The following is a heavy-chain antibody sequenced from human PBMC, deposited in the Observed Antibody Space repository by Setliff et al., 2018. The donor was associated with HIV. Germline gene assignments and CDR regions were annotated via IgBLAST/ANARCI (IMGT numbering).Heavy chain of an antibody. V-gene: IGHV4-34*01. CDR2: INQSGGT. CDR1: GESLSGHY. D-gene: IGHD3-16*01. Sequence: PSETLSLTCALYGESLSGHYWSWIRQSPGKGLEWIEEINQSGGTNYSPSLKSRTIMSVDTSKNQFSLKLNSVTAADTAIYYCARRTHFSSFYYYHYMDVWAKGTTVTVSS. J-gene: IGHJ6*04. CDR3: ARRTHFSSFYYYHYMDV.